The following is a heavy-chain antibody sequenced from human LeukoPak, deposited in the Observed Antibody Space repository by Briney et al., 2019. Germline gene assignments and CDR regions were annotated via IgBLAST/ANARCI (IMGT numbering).Heavy chain of an antibody. CDR1: GYTFTSYY. D-gene: IGHD2-8*02. J-gene: IGHJ6*03. V-gene: IGHV3-30*02. CDR3: AKSPGRFYYMDV. Sequence: SCKASGYTFTSYYMHWVRQAPGKGLEWVAFIRYDGSNKYYADSVKGRFTISRDNSKNTLYLQMNSLRAEDTAVYYCAKSPGRFYYMDVWGKGTTVTISS. CDR2: IRYDGSNK.